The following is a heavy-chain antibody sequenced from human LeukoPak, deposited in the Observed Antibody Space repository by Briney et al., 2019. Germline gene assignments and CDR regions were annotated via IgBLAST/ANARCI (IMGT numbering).Heavy chain of an antibody. CDR2: IYYSGST. CDR3: ARDRSYDTRIVDF. CDR1: GGSISSGGYY. J-gene: IGHJ4*02. D-gene: IGHD3-22*01. V-gene: IGHV4-31*03. Sequence: SETLSLTCTVSGGSISSGGYYWSWIRQHPGKGLEWIGYIYYSGSTYYNPSPKSRVTISVDTSKNQFSLKLSSVTAADTAVYYCARDRSYDTRIVDFWGQGTLVTVSS.